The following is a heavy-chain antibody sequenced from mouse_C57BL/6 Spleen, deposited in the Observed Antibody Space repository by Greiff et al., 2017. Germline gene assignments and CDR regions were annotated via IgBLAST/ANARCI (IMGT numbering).Heavy chain of an antibody. CDR2: ISSGGSYT. D-gene: IGHD2-3*01. J-gene: IGHJ4*01. Sequence: EVQLVESGGDLVKPGGSLKLSCAASGFTFSSYGMPWVRQTPDKRLEWVATISSGGSYTYYPDSVKGRFTISRDNAKNTLDLQMSSLKSEDTAMYYYERRAYDGDWGLAMDYWGQGTSVTVSS. V-gene: IGHV5-6*01. CDR1: GFTFSSYG. CDR3: ERRAYDGDWGLAMDY.